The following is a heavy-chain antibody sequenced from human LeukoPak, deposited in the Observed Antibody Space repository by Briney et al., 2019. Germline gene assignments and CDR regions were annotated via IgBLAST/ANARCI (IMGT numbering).Heavy chain of an antibody. J-gene: IGHJ4*02. D-gene: IGHD5-12*01. Sequence: GASVKVSCKASGYTFTGYSLHWVRQAPGQGLEWMGWISPNSGGTKYVQKFQGRVTMTRDTSISTAYMELSRLRSDDTAVYYCASLGGYSGYDSDYWGQGTLVTVSS. CDR3: ASLGGYSGYDSDY. CDR2: ISPNSGGT. V-gene: IGHV1-2*02. CDR1: GYTFTGYS.